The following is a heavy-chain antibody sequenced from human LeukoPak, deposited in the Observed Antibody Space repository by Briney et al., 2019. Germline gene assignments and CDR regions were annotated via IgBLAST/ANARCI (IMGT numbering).Heavy chain of an antibody. Sequence: WETLSLTCTVSGGSISSYYWSWLRQPTGKGLEWLGFIYGSTNYNPYSGSTNYNPSLKSRATISVDTSKNQFSLKLRSVTAADTAVYYCASDRGLGVYWGQGTLVTVSS. D-gene: IGHD3-10*01. CDR1: GGSISSYY. CDR3: ASDRGLGVY. J-gene: IGHJ4*02. CDR2: IYGSTNYNPYSGST. V-gene: IGHV4-59*01.